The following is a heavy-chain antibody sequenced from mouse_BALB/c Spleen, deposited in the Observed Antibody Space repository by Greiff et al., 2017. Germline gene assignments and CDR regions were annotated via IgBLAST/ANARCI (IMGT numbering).Heavy chain of an antibody. CDR3: ARLLRLRDYAMDY. Sequence: QVQLKQSGAELVRPGTSVKVSCKASGYAFTNYLIEWVKQRPGQGLEWIGVINPGSGGTNYNEKFKGKATLTADKSSSTAYMQLSSLTSDDSAVYFCARLLRLRDYAMDYWGQGTSVTVSS. CDR2: INPGSGGT. D-gene: IGHD1-2*01. CDR1: GYAFTNYL. V-gene: IGHV1-54*03. J-gene: IGHJ4*01.